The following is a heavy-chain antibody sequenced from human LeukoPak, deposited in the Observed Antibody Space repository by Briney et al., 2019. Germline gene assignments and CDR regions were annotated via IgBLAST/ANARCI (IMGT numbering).Heavy chain of an antibody. CDR2: IYTSGST. Sequence: SETLSVTCTVSGGSISSYYWSWIRQPPGKGLEWIGYIYTSGSTNYNPSLKSRVTISVDTSKNQFSLKLSSVTAADTAVYYCASSNLGYSSGWYERSYYMDVWGKGTTVTVAS. J-gene: IGHJ6*03. CDR3: ASSNLGYSSGWYERSYYMDV. V-gene: IGHV4-4*09. CDR1: GGSISSYY. D-gene: IGHD6-19*01.